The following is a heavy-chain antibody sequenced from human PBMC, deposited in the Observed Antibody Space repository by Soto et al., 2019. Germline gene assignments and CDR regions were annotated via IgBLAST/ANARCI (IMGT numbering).Heavy chain of an antibody. D-gene: IGHD3-22*01. CDR2: IYYSGST. Sequence: VQLQESGPGLVKPSETLSLTCTVSGGSVSSGSYYWSWIRQPPGKGQEWIGYIYYSGSTNYNPSLKSRVTISVDTSKNQFSLKLSSVTAADTAVYYCARLTYYYDSSGQYFDYWGQGTLVTVSS. CDR3: ARLTYYYDSSGQYFDY. CDR1: GGSVSSGSYY. V-gene: IGHV4-61*01. J-gene: IGHJ4*02.